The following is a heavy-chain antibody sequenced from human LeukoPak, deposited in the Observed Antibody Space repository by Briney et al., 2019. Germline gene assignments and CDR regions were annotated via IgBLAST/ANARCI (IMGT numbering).Heavy chain of an antibody. CDR1: GFIFSSYG. CDR2: IRYDGTDK. D-gene: IGHD1-26*01. V-gene: IGHV3-30*02. Sequence: GGSLRLSCAASGFIFSSYGMHWVRQDPGKGLEWVAYIRYDGTDKYYADSVTGRFTISRDNSKKTLSLQMTSLRPDDTAVYYCVRDTSVGAAYFDFWGQGALVAVSS. J-gene: IGHJ4*02. CDR3: VRDTSVGAAYFDF.